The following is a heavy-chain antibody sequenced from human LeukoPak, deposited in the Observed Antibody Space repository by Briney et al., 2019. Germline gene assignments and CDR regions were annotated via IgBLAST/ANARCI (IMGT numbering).Heavy chain of an antibody. V-gene: IGHV4-59*01. CDR3: ARVGSGNYAFDI. D-gene: IGHD3-10*01. Sequence: SETLSLTCTVSGGSISSYYWSWIRQPPGKGLEWIGYIYYSGSPNYNPSLKSRVTISVDTSKNQFSLKLSSVTAADTAVYYCARVGSGNYAFDIWGQGTMVTVSS. CDR2: IYYSGSP. J-gene: IGHJ3*02. CDR1: GGSISSYY.